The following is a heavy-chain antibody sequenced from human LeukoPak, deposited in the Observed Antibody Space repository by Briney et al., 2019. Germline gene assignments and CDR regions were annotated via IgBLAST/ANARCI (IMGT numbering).Heavy chain of an antibody. CDR3: ARGRVPAANYYYYMDV. V-gene: IGHV1-8*03. D-gene: IGHD2-2*01. CDR2: MNPNSGNT. Sequence: ASVKVSCKASGYTFTSYDINWVRQATGQGLEWMGWMNPNSGNTGYAQKFQGRVTITRNTSISTAHMELSSLRSEDTAVYYCARGRVPAANYYYYMDVWGKGTTVTVSS. CDR1: GYTFTSYD. J-gene: IGHJ6*03.